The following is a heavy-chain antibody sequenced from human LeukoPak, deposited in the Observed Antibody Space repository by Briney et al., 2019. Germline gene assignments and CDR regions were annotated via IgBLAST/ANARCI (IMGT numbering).Heavy chain of an antibody. CDR3: AREWTGYYVFDY. Sequence: ASVKVSCKASGYTFTSYGISWVRQAPGQGLEWMGWISAYNGNTNYAQEFQGRVTMTTDTSTSTAYMELRSLRSDDTAVYYCAREWTGYYVFDYWGQGTLVTVSP. J-gene: IGHJ4*02. CDR1: GYTFTSYG. D-gene: IGHD3/OR15-3a*01. V-gene: IGHV1-18*04. CDR2: ISAYNGNT.